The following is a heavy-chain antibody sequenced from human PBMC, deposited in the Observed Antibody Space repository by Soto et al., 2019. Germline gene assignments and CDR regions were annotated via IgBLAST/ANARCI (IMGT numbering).Heavy chain of an antibody. D-gene: IGHD2-21*02. CDR2: IYPGDSDT. Sequence: GESLKISGKGSGNSFTSYRIGWVRQIPGKGLEWMGIIYPGDSDTRYSPSFQGQVTISADKSISTAYLQWSSLKASDTAMYYCASPLAYCGGDSYPWGAFDIWGQGTMVTVSS. CDR1: GNSFTSYR. CDR3: ASPLAYCGGDSYPWGAFDI. V-gene: IGHV5-51*01. J-gene: IGHJ3*02.